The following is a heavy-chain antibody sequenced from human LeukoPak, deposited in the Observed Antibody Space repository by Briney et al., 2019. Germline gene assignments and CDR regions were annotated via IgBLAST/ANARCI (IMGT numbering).Heavy chain of an antibody. CDR1: GYSFSSYD. Sequence: ASVKVSCKASGYSFSSYDIHWVRQAPGQGLEWMGIINPTGGSTRNAQKFQGRFSMAGDTSTSTVYMELSRLRSEDTAVYYCASFYNTNDALDIWGQGTMVTVSS. J-gene: IGHJ3*02. CDR2: INPTGGST. V-gene: IGHV1-46*01. D-gene: IGHD5-24*01. CDR3: ASFYNTNDALDI.